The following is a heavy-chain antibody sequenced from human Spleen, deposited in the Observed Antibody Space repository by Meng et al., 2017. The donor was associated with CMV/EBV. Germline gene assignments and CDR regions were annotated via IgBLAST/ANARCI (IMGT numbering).Heavy chain of an antibody. J-gene: IGHJ4*02. CDR1: GYSFASYA. D-gene: IGHD3-16*01. V-gene: IGHV1-18*01. Sequence: SSHASGYSFASYAFRWVRQAPGRGLEWLRWISGYNGNTNSAQKVQGRVTMTTDTSTSTAYMELRSLRSDDTAVYYCATGGYYFDYWGQGTLVTVSS. CDR3: ATGGYYFDY. CDR2: ISGYNGNT.